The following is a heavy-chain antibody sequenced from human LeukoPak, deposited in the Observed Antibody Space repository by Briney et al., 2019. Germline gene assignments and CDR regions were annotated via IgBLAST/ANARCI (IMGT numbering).Heavy chain of an antibody. Sequence: PGGSLRLSCAASGFTVSSNYMSWVRQAPGKGLEWVSVIYSGGSTYYADSVKGRFTISRDNSKNTLYLQMNSLRAEDTAVYYCASGAVYDFWSGYFGPDYWGQGTLVTVSS. J-gene: IGHJ4*02. CDR2: IYSGGST. CDR1: GFTVSSNY. CDR3: ASGAVYDFWSGYFGPDY. V-gene: IGHV3-53*01. D-gene: IGHD3-3*01.